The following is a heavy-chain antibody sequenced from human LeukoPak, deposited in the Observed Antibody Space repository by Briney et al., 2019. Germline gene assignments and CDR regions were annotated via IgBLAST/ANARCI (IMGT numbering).Heavy chain of an antibody. CDR3: ARHWFHCSIAGCYYDS. CDR1: GGSISSSSDY. V-gene: IGHV4-39*01. J-gene: IGHJ4*02. D-gene: IGHD2-2*01. Sequence: SETLSLTCTVSGGSISSSSDYWGWIRQPPGKGLEWVGTTSYSGNTYYSPSLKSRATLSVDTSKNQFSLNLNSVTAADTAVYHCARHWFHCSIAGCYYDSWGQGTLGTVSS. CDR2: TSYSGNT.